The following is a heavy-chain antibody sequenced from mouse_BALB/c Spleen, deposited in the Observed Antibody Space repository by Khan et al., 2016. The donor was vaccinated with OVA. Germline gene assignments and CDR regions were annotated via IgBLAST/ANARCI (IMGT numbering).Heavy chain of an antibody. V-gene: IGHV1-4*01. Sequence: QVQLQQSGAELARPGASVKMSCKASGYTFNTYTMHWVKQRPGQGLEWIGYIIPTNDYTNYNQKFKDRATLTADKSSSTAYMQLSSLTSEDSALYYCAREGAYYRSDGWFAYWGQGTLVTVSA. CDR3: AREGAYYRSDGWFAY. D-gene: IGHD2-14*01. J-gene: IGHJ3*01. CDR2: IIPTNDYT. CDR1: GYTFNTYT.